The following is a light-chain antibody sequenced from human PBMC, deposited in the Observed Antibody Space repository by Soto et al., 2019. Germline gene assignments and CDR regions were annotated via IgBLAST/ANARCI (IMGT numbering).Light chain of an antibody. CDR2: YDS. J-gene: IGLJ2*01. CDR1: NIGSKS. V-gene: IGLV3-21*04. Sequence: VLTQPPSVSVAPGKTARITCGGNNIGSKSVHWYQQKPGQAPVLVIYYDSDRPSGIPERFSGSNSGNTATLTISRVEAGDEADYYCQVWDSSSDPHVVFGGGAKLTVL. CDR3: QVWDSSSDPHVV.